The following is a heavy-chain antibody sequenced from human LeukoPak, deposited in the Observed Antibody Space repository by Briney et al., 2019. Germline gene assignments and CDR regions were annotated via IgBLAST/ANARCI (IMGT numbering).Heavy chain of an antibody. CDR3: ARDHPRGNYAYWFDP. D-gene: IGHD3-16*01. Sequence: ASVKVSCKASGYTFTSYDMHRGREAPGQGLEWRGVIEASGGSTTYAQKFQGRVTMTRHMSTGTVYLELSSLRSEDTAVYYCARDHPRGNYAYWFDPWGQGTLVTVSS. J-gene: IGHJ5*02. CDR2: IEASGGST. CDR1: GYTFTSYD. V-gene: IGHV1-46*01.